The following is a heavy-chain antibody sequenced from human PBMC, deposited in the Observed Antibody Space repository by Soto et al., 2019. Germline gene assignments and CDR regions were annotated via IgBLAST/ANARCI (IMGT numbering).Heavy chain of an antibody. Sequence: QLQLQESGPGLVKPSETLSLTCTVSGCSIRSSSYYWGWIRQPPGKGLEWIGSIYYSGSTYYNPSLKGRVTIPVDTSKNQFSLKLSSVTAADTAVYYCATVLRFLEWLDYWGQGTLVTVSS. CDR3: ATVLRFLEWLDY. V-gene: IGHV4-39*01. CDR2: IYYSGST. D-gene: IGHD3-3*01. CDR1: GCSIRSSSYY. J-gene: IGHJ4*02.